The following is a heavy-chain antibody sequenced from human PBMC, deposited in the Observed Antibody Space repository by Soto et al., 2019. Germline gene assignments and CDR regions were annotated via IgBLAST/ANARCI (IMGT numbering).Heavy chain of an antibody. Sequence: SETLSLTCTVSGGSMSGPYWSWLRQCPGKGLEWIAYIYYTGSPEYNPSLNSRVTISVDTSKNQFSLKLSAVTAADTAVYYCARGGWYLDYWGQGTQVTVSS. CDR3: ARGGWYLDY. J-gene: IGHJ4*02. CDR1: GGSMSGPY. CDR2: IYYTGSP. D-gene: IGHD6-19*01. V-gene: IGHV4-59*11.